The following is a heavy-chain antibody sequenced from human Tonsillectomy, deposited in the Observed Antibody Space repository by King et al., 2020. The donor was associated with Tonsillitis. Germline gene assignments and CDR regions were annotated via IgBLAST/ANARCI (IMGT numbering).Heavy chain of an antibody. D-gene: IGHD6-19*01. J-gene: IGHJ4*02. CDR2: IREDGSDK. CDR1: GFNLGSYW. Sequence: EVQLVESGGGLVQPGGSLRVSCAASGFNLGSYWMSWVRQAPGKGLEWVANIREDGSDKYYVDSVKGRFTVSRDDAKNSVYLQMTSLRVEDTALYYCARIGVRGGTRGWTGFDYWGQGSLVTVSS. CDR3: ARIGVRGGTRGWTGFDY. V-gene: IGHV3-7*03.